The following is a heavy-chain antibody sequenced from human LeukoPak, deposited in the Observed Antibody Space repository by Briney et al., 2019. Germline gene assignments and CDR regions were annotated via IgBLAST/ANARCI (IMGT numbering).Heavy chain of an antibody. D-gene: IGHD5-12*01. J-gene: IGHJ4*02. CDR3: SRDRENGGSGYDSNNY. CDR1: GFIFGDYA. Sequence: GGSLRLSCTASGFIFGDYALRGFRPAPRKGGAWVGFVCIISYGGTTEYAASVKGRFTISRDDSKSIAYLQMNSLKAEDTAVYYCSRDRENGGSGYDSNNYWGQGTLVTVSS. V-gene: IGHV3-49*03. CDR2: VCIISYGGTT.